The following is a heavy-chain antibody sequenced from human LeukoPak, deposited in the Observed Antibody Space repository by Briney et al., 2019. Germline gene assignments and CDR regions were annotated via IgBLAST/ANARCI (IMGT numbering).Heavy chain of an antibody. CDR1: GGSISSGSYY. Sequence: PSETLSLTCTVSGGSISSGSYYWSWIRQPAGKGLEWIGRIYTSGSTNYNPSLKSRVTISVDTSKNQFSLKLSSVTAADTAVYYCARDRGSSSFWFDPWGQGTLVTVSS. D-gene: IGHD6-13*01. J-gene: IGHJ5*02. CDR2: IYTSGST. V-gene: IGHV4-61*02. CDR3: ARDRGSSSFWFDP.